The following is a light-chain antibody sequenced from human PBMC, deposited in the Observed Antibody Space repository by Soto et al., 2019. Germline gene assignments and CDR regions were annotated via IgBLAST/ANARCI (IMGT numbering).Light chain of an antibody. Sequence: DIQMTQSPSSLSAFVGDRVTLTCRASQGISNQLNWYQLRPGKAPTLLIYAASSLQTGGSSRFSGSGSGTDFTLTISSLEPEDFAIYYCQQSFSTPFTFGRGTRLEIK. J-gene: IGKJ5*01. CDR1: QGISNQ. CDR2: AAS. V-gene: IGKV1-39*01. CDR3: QQSFSTPFT.